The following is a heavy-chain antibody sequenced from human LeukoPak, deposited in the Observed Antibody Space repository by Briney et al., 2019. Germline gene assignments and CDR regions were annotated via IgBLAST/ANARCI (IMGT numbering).Heavy chain of an antibody. CDR2: INHSGST. J-gene: IGHJ3*02. D-gene: IGHD3-22*01. V-gene: IGHV4-34*01. CDR3: ARAPRQYYYDSSGYPHETLNAFDI. Sequence: SETLSLTCAVYGGSFGGSYWSWIRQPPGKGLEWIGEINHSGSTYYNPSLKSRVTISVDTSKNQFSLKLSSVTAADTAVYYCARAPRQYYYDSSGYPHETLNAFDIWGQGTMVTVSS. CDR1: GGSFGGSY.